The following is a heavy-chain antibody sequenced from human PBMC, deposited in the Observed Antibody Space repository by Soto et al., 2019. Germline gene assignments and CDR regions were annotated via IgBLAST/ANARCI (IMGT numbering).Heavy chain of an antibody. Sequence: GGSLRLSCAASGFTFSSYWMHWVRQAPGKGLVWVSRINSDGSSTSYADSVKGRFTISRDNAKNTLYLQMNSLRAEDTAVYYCARGSLKRFLEWLPVSNYYYYGMDVWGQGTTVTVSS. J-gene: IGHJ6*02. CDR2: INSDGSST. CDR1: GFTFSSYW. D-gene: IGHD3-3*01. V-gene: IGHV3-74*01. CDR3: ARGSLKRFLEWLPVSNYYYYGMDV.